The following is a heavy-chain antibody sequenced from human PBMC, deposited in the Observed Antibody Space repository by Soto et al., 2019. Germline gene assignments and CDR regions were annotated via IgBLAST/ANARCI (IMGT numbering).Heavy chain of an antibody. V-gene: IGHV3-74*01. CDR3: VRDGVGAPPFDY. D-gene: IGHD1-26*01. CDR2: IKGGGSST. J-gene: IGHJ4*02. Sequence: EVQLVESGGGLVQPGGSLRLSCAASGFTFSSHWMHWVRQAPGQGLLWVARIKGGGSSTAYADSVKGRFTISRDNAKNTVQLQMNSLRLEDTAVYYCVRDGVGAPPFDYWGQGALVTVSS. CDR1: GFTFSSHW.